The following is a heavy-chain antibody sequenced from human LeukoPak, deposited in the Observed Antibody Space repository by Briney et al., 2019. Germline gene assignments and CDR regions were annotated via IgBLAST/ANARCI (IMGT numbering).Heavy chain of an antibody. Sequence: SQTLALTCAVSGGSISSGGYSLSWIRQPPGKGLEWIGYIYHSGSTYYNPSLKSRVTISVDRSKNQFSLKLSSVTAADTAVYYCARGDSSGYYAYFDYWGQGTLVTVSS. CDR1: GGSISSGGYS. J-gene: IGHJ4*02. D-gene: IGHD3-22*01. CDR3: ARGDSSGYYAYFDY. CDR2: IYHSGST. V-gene: IGHV4-30-2*01.